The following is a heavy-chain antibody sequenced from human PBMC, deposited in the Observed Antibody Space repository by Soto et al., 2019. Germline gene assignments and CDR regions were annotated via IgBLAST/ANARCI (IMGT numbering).Heavy chain of an antibody. D-gene: IGHD1-1*01. CDR3: ARWSNNKVVDP. CDR1: GFTFRNHG. Sequence: QVQLVESGGGVVQPGRSLRLSSAASGFTFRNHGMHWVRQAPGKGLEWVAVIWYDGSNQDYAESVKGRFTISRDNSKDTMYLQMNSLRDEDTAVYYCARWSNNKVVDPWGQGTLVTVSS. V-gene: IGHV3-33*01. J-gene: IGHJ5*02. CDR2: IWYDGSNQ.